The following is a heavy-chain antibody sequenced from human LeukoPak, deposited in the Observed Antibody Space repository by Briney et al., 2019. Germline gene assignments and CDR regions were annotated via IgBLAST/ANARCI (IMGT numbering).Heavy chain of an antibody. CDR2: IKQDGSEK. D-gene: IGHD3-10*01. J-gene: IGHJ4*02. CDR3: ARAPITMVRGGLYYFDY. CDR1: GFTFSSYW. Sequence: GGSLRLSCAASGFTFSSYWMSWVRQAPGKGLEWVVNIKQDGSEKYYVDSVKGRFTISRDNAKNSLYLQMNSLRAEDTAVYYCARAPITMVRGGLYYFDYWGQGTLVTVSS. V-gene: IGHV3-7*01.